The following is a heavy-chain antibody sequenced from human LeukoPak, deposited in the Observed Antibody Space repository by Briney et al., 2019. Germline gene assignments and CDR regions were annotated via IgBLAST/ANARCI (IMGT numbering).Heavy chain of an antibody. CDR1: GFTFSSYA. D-gene: IGHD3-22*01. CDR2: ISGSGGST. J-gene: IGHJ5*02. CDR3: AKSARTMIVVVNWFDP. Sequence: GGSLRLSCAASGFTFSSYATSWVRQAPGKGLEWVSAISGSGGSTYYADSVKGRFTISRDNSKNTLYLQMNSLRAEDTAVYYCAKSARTMIVVVNWFDPWGQGTLVTVSS. V-gene: IGHV3-23*01.